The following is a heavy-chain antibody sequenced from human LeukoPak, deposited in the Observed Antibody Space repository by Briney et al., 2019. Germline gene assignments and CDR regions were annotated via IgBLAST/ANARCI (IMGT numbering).Heavy chain of an antibody. CDR1: GFTFSNCG. J-gene: IGHJ4*02. V-gene: IGHV3-23*01. CDR3: ATGGIAAATAIDY. D-gene: IGHD6-13*01. Sequence: GGSLRLSCAPSGFTFSNCGMSWVRQAPGKGLEWVSSISDSGGSTYYADSVKGRFTISRDNSKNTLYLQMNSLRAEDTAVYYCATGGIAAATAIDYWGQGTLVTVSS. CDR2: ISDSGGST.